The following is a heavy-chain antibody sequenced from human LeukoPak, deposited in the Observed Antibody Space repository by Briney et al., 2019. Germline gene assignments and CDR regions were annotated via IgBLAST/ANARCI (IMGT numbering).Heavy chain of an antibody. D-gene: IGHD3-16*01. CDR3: ARDGGGTGDFDY. J-gene: IGHJ4*02. CDR1: GYTFTSYA. Sequence: ASVKVSCKASGYTFTSYAMHWVRRAPGQRLEWMGWINAGNGDTKYSQKFQGRVTIARDTSASTAYMELSSLRSEDTAVYYCARDGGGTGDFDYWSQGTLVTVSS. CDR2: INAGNGDT. V-gene: IGHV1-3*01.